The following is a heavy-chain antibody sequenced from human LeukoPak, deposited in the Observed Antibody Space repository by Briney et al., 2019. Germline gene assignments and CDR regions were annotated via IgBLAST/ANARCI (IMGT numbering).Heavy chain of an antibody. CDR2: IYSEGVT. Sequence: GGSLRLSCAASGFIVNSYAMSWVRQAPGKGLAWVSLIYSEGVTQYADSVKGRFTISRDNFKNTLYLQMNSLRDEDTAVYFCARDRAEGKTWVEFDPWGQGTLVTVSS. CDR3: ARDRAEGKTWVEFDP. CDR1: GFIVNSYA. J-gene: IGHJ5*02. V-gene: IGHV3-66*02.